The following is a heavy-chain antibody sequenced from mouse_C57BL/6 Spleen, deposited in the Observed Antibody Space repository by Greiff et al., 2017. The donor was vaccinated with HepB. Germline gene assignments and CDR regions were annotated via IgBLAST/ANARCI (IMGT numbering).Heavy chain of an antibody. Sequence: VQLKESGPELVKPGDSVKISCKASGYSFTGYFMNWVMQSHGKSLEWIGRINPYNGDTFYNQKFKGKATLTVDKSSSTAHMELRSLTSEDSAVYYCARDYGSSSRYFDVWGTGTTVTVSS. D-gene: IGHD1-1*01. J-gene: IGHJ1*03. CDR3: ARDYGSSSRYFDV. V-gene: IGHV1-20*01. CDR1: GYSFTGYF. CDR2: INPYNGDT.